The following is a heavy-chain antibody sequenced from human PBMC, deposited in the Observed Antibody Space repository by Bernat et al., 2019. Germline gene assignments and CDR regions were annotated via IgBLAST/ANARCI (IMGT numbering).Heavy chain of an antibody. CDR1: GFTFSSYA. Sequence: EVQLVESGGGLVQPGGSLRLSCAASGFTFSSYAMSWVRQAPGKGLEWVSAISGSGGSTYYADSVKGRFTISRDNSKNTLDLQMNSLRAEDTAMYYCVTTWTDASGGDYWGQGTLVTVSS. D-gene: IGHD6-19*01. CDR2: ISGSGGST. CDR3: VTTWTDASGGDY. J-gene: IGHJ4*02. V-gene: IGHV3-23*04.